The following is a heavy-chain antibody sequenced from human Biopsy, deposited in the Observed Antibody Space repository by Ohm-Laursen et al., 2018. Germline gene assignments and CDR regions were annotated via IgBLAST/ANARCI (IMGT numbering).Heavy chain of an antibody. CDR3: VSGLADGVHLN. D-gene: IGHD4-17*01. J-gene: IGHJ4*02. CDR2: ISGNGEDR. CDR1: GFTFTDYY. V-gene: IGHV3-11*04. Sequence: SLRLSCSASGFTFTDYYMSWVRQAPGKGLEWVAYISGNGEDRYYADSVKGRLTISRDISKNALYLHMNSLRAEDRGVYYCVSGLADGVHLNWGQGTLVAVSS.